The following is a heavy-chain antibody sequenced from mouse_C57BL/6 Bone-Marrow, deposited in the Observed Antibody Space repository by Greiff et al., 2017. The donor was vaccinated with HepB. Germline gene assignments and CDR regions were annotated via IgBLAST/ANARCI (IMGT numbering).Heavy chain of an antibody. CDR2: IYPGGGYT. CDR1: GYTFTNYW. V-gene: IGHV1-63*01. CDR3: ARRSPYYYGSSYGY. Sequence: QVQLQQSGAELVRPGTSVKMSCKASGYTFTNYWIGWAKQRPGHGLEWIGDIYPGGGYTNYNEKFKGKATLTADKSSSTAYMQFSSLTSEYSAIYYCARRSPYYYGSSYGYWGQGTTLTVSS. D-gene: IGHD1-1*01. J-gene: IGHJ2*01.